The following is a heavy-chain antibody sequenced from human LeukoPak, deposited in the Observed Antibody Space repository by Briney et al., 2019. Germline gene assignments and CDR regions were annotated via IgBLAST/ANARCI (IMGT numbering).Heavy chain of an antibody. J-gene: IGHJ4*02. Sequence: PGGSLRLSCAASGFTFSSYVMHWVRQAPGKGLEWVAFIRYDGSYKYYADSVKGRFTISRDNSKNTLYLQMNSLRVEDTAVYYCARASSSWYYFDYWGQGTLVTVSS. CDR1: GFTFSSYV. CDR3: ARASSSWYYFDY. D-gene: IGHD6-13*01. CDR2: IRYDGSYK. V-gene: IGHV3-30*02.